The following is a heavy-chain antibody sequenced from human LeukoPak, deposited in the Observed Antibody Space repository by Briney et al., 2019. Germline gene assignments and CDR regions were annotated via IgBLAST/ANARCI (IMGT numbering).Heavy chain of an antibody. Sequence: ASVKVSCKASGYTLTDNHLYWVRQAPGQGLEWMGWIDPNSGVTNFAQNFQGRLTMTTDTSISTAYMELSRLTSDDTTVYYCARELGINAFDVWGQGTLVSVSS. CDR2: IDPNSGVT. V-gene: IGHV1-2*02. CDR3: ARELGINAFDV. J-gene: IGHJ3*01. CDR1: GYTLTDNH. D-gene: IGHD1-26*01.